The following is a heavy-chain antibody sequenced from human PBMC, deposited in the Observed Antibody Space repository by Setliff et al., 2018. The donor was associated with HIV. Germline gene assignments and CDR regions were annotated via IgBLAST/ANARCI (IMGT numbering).Heavy chain of an antibody. J-gene: IGHJ4*02. CDR2: IDHSGST. CDR3: AKGPRGLSLRYYFDF. V-gene: IGHV4-34*01. Sequence: PSETLSLTCAVYGGSFNDYYWTWIRQPPGKGLEWIGEIDHSGSTNCNPSLKSRVTISVDTSKNQFSLKLSAVTAADTAIYYCAKGPRGLSLRYYFDFWAQGSQVTVSS. CDR1: GGSFNDYY.